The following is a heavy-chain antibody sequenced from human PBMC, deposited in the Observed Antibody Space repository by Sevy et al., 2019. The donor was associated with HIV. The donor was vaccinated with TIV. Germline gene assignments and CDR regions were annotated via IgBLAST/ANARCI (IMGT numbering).Heavy chain of an antibody. CDR3: ARAGGWDYYGSGRRKGGYAFDI. D-gene: IGHD3-10*01. V-gene: IGHV3-74*01. J-gene: IGHJ3*02. CDR1: GFTFSSYW. CDR2: INSDGSST. Sequence: GGSLRLSCAASGFTFSSYWMHWVRQAPGKGLVWVSRINSDGSSTSYADSVKGRFTISRDNAKNTLYLQMNSLRAEDTAVYYGARAGGWDYYGSGRRKGGYAFDIWGQGTMVTVSS.